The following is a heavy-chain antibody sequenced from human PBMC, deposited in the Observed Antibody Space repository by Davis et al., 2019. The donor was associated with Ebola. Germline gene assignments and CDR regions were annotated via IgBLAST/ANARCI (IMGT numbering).Heavy chain of an antibody. J-gene: IGHJ4*02. CDR1: GGSISSSSYY. CDR3: ARIQHVLTMIVVVISYYFDY. D-gene: IGHD3-22*01. V-gene: IGHV4-39*07. CDR2: IYYSGST. Sequence: MPSETLSLTCTVSGGSISSSSYYWGWIRQPPGKGLEWIGSIYYSGSTYYNPSLKSRVTISVDTSKNQFSLKLSSVTAADTAVYYCARIQHVLTMIVVVISYYFDYWGQGTLVTVSS.